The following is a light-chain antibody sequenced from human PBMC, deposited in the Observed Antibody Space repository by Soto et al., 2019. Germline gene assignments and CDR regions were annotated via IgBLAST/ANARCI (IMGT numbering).Light chain of an antibody. CDR1: QSISSS. V-gene: IGKV1-39*01. Sequence: DIQMTQSPSSLSASVGDRVTITCRASQSISSSLNWYQQKPGKAPKILIYAASSLQSGVPSRFSGSGSGTGFTLTISSLQPEDFATYYCQQSFSSPITFGQGTRLEIK. CDR2: AAS. CDR3: QQSFSSPIT. J-gene: IGKJ5*01.